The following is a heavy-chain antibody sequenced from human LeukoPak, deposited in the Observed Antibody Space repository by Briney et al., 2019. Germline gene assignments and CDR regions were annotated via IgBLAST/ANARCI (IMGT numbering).Heavy chain of an antibody. CDR1: GFTFSSYA. Sequence: GGSLRLSCAASGFTFSSYAMSWVRQAPGKGLEWVSAISGSGGSTYYADSVKGRFTISRDNAKNSLYLQTHSLRAEDTAFYFCAKDVTGTGAFDIWGQGTMVTVSS. CDR2: ISGSGGST. CDR3: AKDVTGTGAFDI. V-gene: IGHV3-23*01. D-gene: IGHD1-7*01. J-gene: IGHJ3*02.